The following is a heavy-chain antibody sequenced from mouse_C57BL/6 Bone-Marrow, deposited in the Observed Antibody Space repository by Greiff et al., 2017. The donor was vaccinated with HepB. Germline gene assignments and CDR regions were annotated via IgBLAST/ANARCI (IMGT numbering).Heavy chain of an antibody. CDR2: ISYDGSN. V-gene: IGHV3-6*01. Sequence: DVKLVESGPGLVKPSQSLSLTCSVTGYSITSGYYWNWIRQFPGNKLEWMGYISYDGSNNYNPSLKNRISITRDTSKNQFFLKLNSVTTEDTATYYCAREGYGAWFAYWGQGTLVTVSA. CDR3: AREGYGAWFAY. J-gene: IGHJ3*01. D-gene: IGHD3-2*02. CDR1: GYSITSGYY.